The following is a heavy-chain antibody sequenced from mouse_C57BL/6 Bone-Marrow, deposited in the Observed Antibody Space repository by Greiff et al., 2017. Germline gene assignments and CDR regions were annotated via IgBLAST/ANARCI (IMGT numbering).Heavy chain of an antibody. V-gene: IGHV1-63*01. D-gene: IGHD1-1*01. CDR2: IFPGGGYT. CDR3: ARGHYYGSHDY. CDR1: GYTFTNYW. Sequence: VQLQQSGAELVRPGTSVKMSCKASGYTFTNYWIGRAKQRFGHGIVWIGDIFPGGGYTNYNEKFKGKTTLTADKSSSTAYMQVSSLTSENSAIYYCARGHYYGSHDYWGQGTTLTVSS. J-gene: IGHJ2*01.